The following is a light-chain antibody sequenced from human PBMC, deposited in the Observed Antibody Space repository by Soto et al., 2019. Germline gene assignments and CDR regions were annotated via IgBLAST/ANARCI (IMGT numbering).Light chain of an antibody. V-gene: IGKV1-12*01. Sequence: DIQMTQSPSSVSASVGDRLTITCRASRDISNSLAWYQQTPGKAPKLLVRGASSLHRGVPSRFRGGGAGTAFTLTISSLQPEDFATYYGYQTRAFPTTFGQGTKGDIX. CDR1: RDISNS. CDR2: GAS. CDR3: YQTRAFPTT. J-gene: IGKJ1*01.